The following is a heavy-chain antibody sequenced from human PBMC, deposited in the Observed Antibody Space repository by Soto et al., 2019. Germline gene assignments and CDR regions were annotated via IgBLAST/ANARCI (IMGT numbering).Heavy chain of an antibody. J-gene: IGHJ6*02. Sequence: QVQLVQSGAEVKKPGASVKVSCKASGYTFTSYDINWVRQATGQGLEWMGWMNPSSGNTGSARKSXXRXAXTRNTSISSAYMELSSQRSEDTSADYCSRGAGGEDVSGQGATVTVSS. V-gene: IGHV1-8*01. CDR1: GYTFTSYD. D-gene: IGHD2-21*01. CDR3: SRGAGGEDV. CDR2: MNPSSGNT.